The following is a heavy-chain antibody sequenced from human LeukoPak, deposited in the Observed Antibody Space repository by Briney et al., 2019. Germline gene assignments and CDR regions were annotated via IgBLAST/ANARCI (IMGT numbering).Heavy chain of an antibody. J-gene: IGHJ4*02. Sequence: GSSVKVSCKASGGTFSSYAISWVRQAPGQGLEWMGGIIPIFGTANYAQKFQGRVTMTRDTSISTAYMELSRLRSDDTAVYYCARSLKYYDFWSGPMGYWGQGTLVTVSS. CDR1: GGTFSSYA. D-gene: IGHD3-3*01. CDR3: ARSLKYYDFWSGPMGY. V-gene: IGHV1-69*05. CDR2: IIPIFGTA.